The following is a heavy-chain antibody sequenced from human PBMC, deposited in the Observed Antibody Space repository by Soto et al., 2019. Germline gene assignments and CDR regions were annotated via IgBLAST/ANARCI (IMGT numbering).Heavy chain of an antibody. Sequence: SETLSLTCTVSGGSVSSGSYYWSWIRQPPGKGLEWIGYIYYSGSTNYNPSLKSRVTISVDTSKNQFSLKLSSVTAADTAVYYCARGSSSWFPDYYGMDVWGQGTTVT. V-gene: IGHV4-61*01. CDR2: IYYSGST. D-gene: IGHD6-13*01. J-gene: IGHJ6*02. CDR1: GGSVSSGSYY. CDR3: ARGSSSWFPDYYGMDV.